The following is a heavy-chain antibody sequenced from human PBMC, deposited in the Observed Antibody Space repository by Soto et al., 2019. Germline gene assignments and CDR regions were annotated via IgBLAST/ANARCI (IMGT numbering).Heavy chain of an antibody. D-gene: IGHD2-21*02. V-gene: IGHV3-23*01. CDR2: IKTTGDTT. Sequence: GGSLRLSCAASGFAFGTGAMSWAGRAPGKGLEWVSTIKTTGDTTFYADPVKGRFTASRDDSKNTLYLQMNSLRAEDTATYYCTRDVTGDIGADYWGQGTPVTVSS. CDR3: TRDVTGDIGADY. CDR1: GFAFGTGA. J-gene: IGHJ4*02.